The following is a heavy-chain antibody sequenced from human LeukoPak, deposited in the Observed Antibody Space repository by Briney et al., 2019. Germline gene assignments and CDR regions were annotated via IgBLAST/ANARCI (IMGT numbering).Heavy chain of an antibody. D-gene: IGHD3-3*01. Sequence: GASVKVSCKASGYTFTSYGISWVRQAPGQGLEWMGWISAYNGNTSYAQKLQGRVTMTRDTSISTAYMELSSLRSDDTAVYYCSRDFGEPTGYYMDVWGKGTTVTVSS. V-gene: IGHV1-18*01. CDR1: GYTFTSYG. CDR2: ISAYNGNT. J-gene: IGHJ6*03. CDR3: SRDFGEPTGYYMDV.